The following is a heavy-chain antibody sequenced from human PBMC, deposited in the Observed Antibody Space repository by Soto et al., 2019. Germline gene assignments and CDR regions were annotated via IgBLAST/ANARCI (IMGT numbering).Heavy chain of an antibody. V-gene: IGHV3-72*01. CDR2: IRNKGNSYTT. Sequence: EVQLVESGGGLVQPGGSLRLSCVASGFTFSDHYMDWVRQTPGEGLEWVGRIRNKGNSYTTVYAASVKDRFTISRDDSKNSLYLQMNSLKTEDTAVYYCTRGPNFRYLVTTWDSWGQGTLVTVPS. D-gene: IGHD4-17*01. CDR1: GFTFSDHY. CDR3: TRGPNFRYLVTTWDS. J-gene: IGHJ5*01.